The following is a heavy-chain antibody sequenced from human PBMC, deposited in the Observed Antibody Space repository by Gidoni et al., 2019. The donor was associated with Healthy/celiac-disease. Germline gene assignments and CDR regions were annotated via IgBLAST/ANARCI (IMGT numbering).Heavy chain of an antibody. J-gene: IGHJ6*02. CDR2: INPSGGST. CDR3: ARSGFLAYGGGDCHIQGGYYDYYGMDV. V-gene: IGHV1-46*01. D-gene: IGHD2-21*02. CDR1: GYTFTSYY. Sequence: QVQLVQSGAEVTKPGASVKVSCTASGYTFTSYYMHWVRQAPGQGLEWMGIINPSGGSTSYEQKFQGRVTMTREKSTSTVYMELSSLRSEDTAVYYCARSGFLAYGGGDCHIQGGYYDYYGMDVWGQGTTVTVSS.